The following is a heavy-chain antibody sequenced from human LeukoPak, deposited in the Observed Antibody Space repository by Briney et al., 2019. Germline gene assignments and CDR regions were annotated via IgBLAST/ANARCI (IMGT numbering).Heavy chain of an antibody. V-gene: IGHV3-48*01. D-gene: IGHD2-2*01. CDR3: ARALGYCSSTSCYGDFDY. CDR2: ISTSSNTI. CDR1: GFTFSSYS. Sequence: GGSLRLSCAASGFTFSSYSMNWVRQAPGKGLEWVSYISTSSNTIYYADSVKGRFTISRDNAKNSLYLQMNSLRAEDTAVYHCARALGYCSSTSCYGDFDYWGQGTLVTVSS. J-gene: IGHJ4*02.